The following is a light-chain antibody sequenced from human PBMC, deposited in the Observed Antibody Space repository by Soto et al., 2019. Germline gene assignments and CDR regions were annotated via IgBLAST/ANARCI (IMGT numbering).Light chain of an antibody. CDR2: GNS. Sequence: QSVLTQPPSVSGAPGQRVTISCTGSSSNIGAGYDVHWYQQLPGTAPKLLIYGNSNRPSGVPDRFSGSKSGTSASLAITGLQAEDDADYYCQSYDSSLRASWVFGTGTKLTVL. V-gene: IGLV1-40*01. CDR3: QSYDSSLRASWV. J-gene: IGLJ1*01. CDR1: SSNIGAGYD.